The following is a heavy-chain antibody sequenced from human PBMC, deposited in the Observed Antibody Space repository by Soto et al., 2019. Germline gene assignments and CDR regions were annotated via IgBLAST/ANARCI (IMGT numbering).Heavy chain of an antibody. Sequence: TLSLTCSVSGGSMSSGDFYWSWIRQPPGKGLEWIGYIYDRGSTYYNPSLMSRITITHDTSRNQFSLKLTSVTAADTAVYYCARDRGHISRIGSWGQGALVTVS. J-gene: IGHJ4*02. V-gene: IGHV4-30-4*01. CDR3: ARDRGHISRIGS. CDR2: IYDRGST. CDR1: GGSMSSGDFY.